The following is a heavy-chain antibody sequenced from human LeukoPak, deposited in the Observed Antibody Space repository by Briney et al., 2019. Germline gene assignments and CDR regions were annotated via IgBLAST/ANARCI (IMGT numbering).Heavy chain of an antibody. CDR2: ISHDGSDK. CDR1: EFIFSTYW. D-gene: IGHD3-3*01. CDR3: ARYFTLWRIIRFDF. J-gene: IGHJ4*02. V-gene: IGHV3-7*01. Sequence: GGSLRLSCEASEFIFSTYWMTWVRQAPGRGLEWVATISHDGSDKWCVDSVKGRFTISRDNAKNSLYLQMNNLRVEDTSVYYCARYFTLWRIIRFDFWGQGTLVTVSS.